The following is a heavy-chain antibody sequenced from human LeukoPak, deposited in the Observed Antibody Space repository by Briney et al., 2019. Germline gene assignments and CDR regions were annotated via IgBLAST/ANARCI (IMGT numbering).Heavy chain of an antibody. CDR1: GFTFSSYA. Sequence: GGSLRLSCAASGFTFSSYAMHWVRQAPGKGLEWVAVISYDGSNKYYADSVKGRFTISRDNSKNTLYLQMNSLRAEDTAVYYCAKAAGSGSLDYFDYWGQGTLVTVSS. V-gene: IGHV3-30*04. CDR3: AKAAGSGSLDYFDY. D-gene: IGHD3-10*01. J-gene: IGHJ4*02. CDR2: ISYDGSNK.